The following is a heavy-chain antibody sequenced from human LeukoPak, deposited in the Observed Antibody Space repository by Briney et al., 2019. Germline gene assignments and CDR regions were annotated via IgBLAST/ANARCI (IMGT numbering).Heavy chain of an antibody. V-gene: IGHV4-39*01. CDR2: IYYSGST. CDR3: ASGYYYDSSGYPDFDY. D-gene: IGHD3-22*01. Sequence: SETLSLTCTVSGGSISSSSYYWGRIRPPPGKGLEWIGSIYYSGSTYYNPSLKSRVTISVDTSKNQFSLKLSSVTAADTAVYYCASGYYYDSSGYPDFDYWGQGTLVTVSS. J-gene: IGHJ4*02. CDR1: GGSISSSSYY.